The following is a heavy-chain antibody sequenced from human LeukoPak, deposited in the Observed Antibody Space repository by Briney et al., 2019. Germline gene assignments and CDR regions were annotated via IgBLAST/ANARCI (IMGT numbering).Heavy chain of an antibody. V-gene: IGHV5-51*01. CDR1: GYSFSNYW. Sequence: KNGESLKISCQASGYSFSNYWIGWVRQMPGKGLEWMGVIYPGDSDIRYSPSFRGQVTISADKSISTAYLQWSSLKASDTAMYYCVKLSTVTHRAFDVWGQGTMVTVSS. D-gene: IGHD4-11*01. CDR3: VKLSTVTHRAFDV. J-gene: IGHJ3*01. CDR2: IYPGDSDI.